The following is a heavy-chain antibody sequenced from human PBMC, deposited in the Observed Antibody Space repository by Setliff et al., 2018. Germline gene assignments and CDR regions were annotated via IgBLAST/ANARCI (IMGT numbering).Heavy chain of an antibody. J-gene: IGHJ4*02. V-gene: IGHV4-4*07. CDR1: GGSISDYY. CDR3: ARESRYYYDNLGTLDY. CDR2: IYTSGST. D-gene: IGHD3-22*01. Sequence: PSETLSLTCTVSGGSISDYYWSWIRQPAGEGLEWIGRIYTSGSTYYNPSLKSRVSISVDTSKNQFSLKLSSVTAADTAVYYCARESRYYYDNLGTLDYWGQGTLVTVSS.